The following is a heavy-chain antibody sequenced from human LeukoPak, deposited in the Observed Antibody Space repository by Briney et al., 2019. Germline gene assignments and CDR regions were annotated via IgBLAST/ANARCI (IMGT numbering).Heavy chain of an antibody. CDR2: IWYDGSNK. CDR1: GFTFSSYG. Sequence: GGSLRLSCAASGFTFSSYGMHLVRQAPGKGLEWVAVIWYDGSNKYYADSVKGRFTISRDNAKNSLYLQMNSLRAEDTAVYYCARSRKWRYFDYWGQGTLSPSPQ. V-gene: IGHV3-33*01. J-gene: IGHJ4*02. CDR3: ARSRKWRYFDY. D-gene: IGHD1-26*01.